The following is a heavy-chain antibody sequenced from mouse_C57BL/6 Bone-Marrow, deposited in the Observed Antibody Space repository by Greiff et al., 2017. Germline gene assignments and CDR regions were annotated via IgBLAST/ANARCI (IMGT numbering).Heavy chain of an antibody. D-gene: IGHD1-1*01. J-gene: IGHJ4*01. CDR1: GYTFTNYW. Sequence: VQLQQSGAELVRPGTSVKMSCKASGYTFTNYWIGWAKQRPGHGLEWIGDIYPGGGYTNYNEKFKGKATLTADKSSCTAYMQFSSLTSEDSAIYYCARDGNHGAMDYWGQGTSVTVSS. CDR2: IYPGGGYT. CDR3: ARDGNHGAMDY. V-gene: IGHV1-63*01.